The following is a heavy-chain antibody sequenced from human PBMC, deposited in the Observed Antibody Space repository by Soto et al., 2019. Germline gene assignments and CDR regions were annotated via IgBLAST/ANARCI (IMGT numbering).Heavy chain of an antibody. CDR2: ISGSGGST. V-gene: IGHV3-23*01. CDR1: GFTFINYP. Sequence: GGSLRLSCAASGFTFINYPMSWVRQAPGKGLEWVSAISGSGGSTYYADSVKGRFTISRDNSKNTLYLQMNSLRAEDTAVYYCAKDPLYDSSGRLNYYGMDVWGQGTTVTVSS. CDR3: AKDPLYDSSGRLNYYGMDV. D-gene: IGHD3-22*01. J-gene: IGHJ6*02.